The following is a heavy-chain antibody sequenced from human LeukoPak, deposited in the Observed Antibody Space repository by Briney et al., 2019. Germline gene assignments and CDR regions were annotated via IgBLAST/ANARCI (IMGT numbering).Heavy chain of an antibody. CDR2: ISSSSSYI. J-gene: IGHJ6*02. CDR1: GFTFSSYS. V-gene: IGHV3-21*01. Sequence: GGSLRLSCAASGFTFSSYSMNWVRQAPGKGLEWVSSISSSSSYIYYADSVKGRFTISRDNSKNTLYLQMNSLRAEDTAVYYCATERSSGWYVFYYGMDVWGQGTTVTVSS. CDR3: ATERSSGWYVFYYGMDV. D-gene: IGHD6-19*01.